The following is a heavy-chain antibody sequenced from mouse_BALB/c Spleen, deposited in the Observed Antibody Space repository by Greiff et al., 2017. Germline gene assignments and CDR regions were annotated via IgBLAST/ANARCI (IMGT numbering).Heavy chain of an antibody. V-gene: IGHV1-4*02. Sequence: QVQLQQSAAELARPGASVKMSCKASGYTFTSYTMHWVKQRPGQGLEWIGYINPSSGYTEYNQKFKDKTTLTADKSSSTAYMQLSSLTSEDSAVYYCARGDPYYFDYWGQGTTLTVSS. J-gene: IGHJ2*01. D-gene: IGHD3-3*01. CDR1: GYTFTSYT. CDR3: ARGDPYYFDY. CDR2: INPSSGYT.